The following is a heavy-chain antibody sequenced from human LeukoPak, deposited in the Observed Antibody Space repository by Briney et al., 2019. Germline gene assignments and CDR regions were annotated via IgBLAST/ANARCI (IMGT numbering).Heavy chain of an antibody. V-gene: IGHV3-9*01. CDR2: ISWNSGSI. Sequence: SLRLSCAASGFTFDDYAMHWVRQAPGKGLEWVSGISWNSGSIGYADSVKGRFTISRDNSKNTLYLQMNNLRVEDTAVYYCARVLGSSRSGWFDPWGQGTLVTVSS. J-gene: IGHJ5*02. D-gene: IGHD6-13*01. CDR1: GFTFDDYA. CDR3: ARVLGSSRSGWFDP.